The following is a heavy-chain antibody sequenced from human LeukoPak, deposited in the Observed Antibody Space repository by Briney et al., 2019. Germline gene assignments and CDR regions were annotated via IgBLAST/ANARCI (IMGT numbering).Heavy chain of an antibody. V-gene: IGHV4-59*01. Sequence: SETLSLTCTVSGASISSYYWSWIRQPPGKGLEWIGYIYYSGSTNYNPSLKSRVTISVDTSKDQLSLKLSSVTAADTAVYYCARDPHYFAFGIWSQGTMVTVSS. D-gene: IGHD3-10*01. CDR2: IYYSGST. CDR3: ARDPHYFAFGI. CDR1: GASISSYY. J-gene: IGHJ3*02.